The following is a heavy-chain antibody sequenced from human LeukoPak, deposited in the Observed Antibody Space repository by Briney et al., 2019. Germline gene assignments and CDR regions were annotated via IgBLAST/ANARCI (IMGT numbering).Heavy chain of an antibody. Sequence: AGGSLRLSCAASGFTFSSYAMAWVRQAPGKGLEWVPAINNSGGRTYYADSVKGRFTISRDNAKNSLYLQMNSLRGEDTAVYYCARDRVPQLTADYWGQGTLVTVSS. V-gene: IGHV3-23*01. J-gene: IGHJ4*02. D-gene: IGHD7-27*01. CDR3: ARDRVPQLTADY. CDR1: GFTFSSYA. CDR2: INNSGGRT.